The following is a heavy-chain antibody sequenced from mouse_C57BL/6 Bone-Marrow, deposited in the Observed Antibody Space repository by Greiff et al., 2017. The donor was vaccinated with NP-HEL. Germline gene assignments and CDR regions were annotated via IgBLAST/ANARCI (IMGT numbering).Heavy chain of an antibody. V-gene: IGHV1-81*01. CDR1: GYTFTSYG. CDR3: ARAGRWYFDV. CDR2: IYPRSGNT. Sequence: VQLKESGAELARPGASVKLSCKASGYTFTSYGISWVKQRTGQGLEWIGEIYPRSGNTYYNEKFKGKATLTADKSSSTAYMELRSLTSEDSAVYFCARAGRWYFDVWGTGTTVTVSS. J-gene: IGHJ1*03.